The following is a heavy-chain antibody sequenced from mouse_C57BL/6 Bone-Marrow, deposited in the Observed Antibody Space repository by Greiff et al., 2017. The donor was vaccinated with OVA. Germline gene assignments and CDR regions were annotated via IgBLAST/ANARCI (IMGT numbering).Heavy chain of an antibody. J-gene: IGHJ1*03. Sequence: EVKLMESGGGLVQPGESLKLSCESNEYEFPSHDMSWVRKTPEKRLELVAAINSDGGSTYYPDTMERRFIISRDNTKKTLYLQMSSLRSEDTALYYCARHALSNYFYWYFDVWGTGTTVTVSS. CDR1: EYEFPSHD. V-gene: IGHV5-2*01. CDR3: ARHALSNYFYWYFDV. D-gene: IGHD2-5*01. CDR2: INSDGGST.